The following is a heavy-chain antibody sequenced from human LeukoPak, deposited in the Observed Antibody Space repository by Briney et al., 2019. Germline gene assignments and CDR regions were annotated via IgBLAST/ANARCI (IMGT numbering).Heavy chain of an antibody. D-gene: IGHD3-16*01. CDR3: ARYEAGLAAFDI. V-gene: IGHV4-39*07. CDR2: IYHSGST. CDR1: GGSISSSSYY. Sequence: SETLSLTCTVSGGSISSSSYYWGWIRQPPGKGLEWIGSIYHSGSTYYNPSLKSRVTISVDTSKNQFSLKLSSVTAADTAVYYCARYEAGLAAFDIWGQGTMVTVSS. J-gene: IGHJ3*02.